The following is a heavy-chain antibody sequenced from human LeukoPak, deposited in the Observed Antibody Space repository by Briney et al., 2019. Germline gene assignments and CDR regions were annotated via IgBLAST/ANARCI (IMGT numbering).Heavy chain of an antibody. J-gene: IGHJ5*02. D-gene: IGHD3-9*01. CDR1: GGSISSYY. CDR3: ARGQLRYFDWLSTTYNWFDP. Sequence: PSETLSLTCTVSGGSISSYYWSWIRQPAGKGLEWIGRIYTSGSTNYNPSLKSRVTMSVDTSKNQFSLKLSSVTAADTAVYYCARGQLRYFDWLSTTYNWFDPWGQGTLVTVSS. CDR2: IYTSGST. V-gene: IGHV4-4*07.